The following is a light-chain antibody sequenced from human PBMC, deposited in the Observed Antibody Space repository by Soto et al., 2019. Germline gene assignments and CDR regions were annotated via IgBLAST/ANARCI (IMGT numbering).Light chain of an antibody. V-gene: IGKV3-20*01. Sequence: EVVLTQSPGTLSLSPGERATLSCRASQSVSNNYLAWYQQKPGQGPRLLIFGSSDRATGIPDRFSGSGSGTDFTLTISRLEPEDFSVYYWQQDGSPPPYPFGQGTKLEIK. CDR2: GSS. CDR3: QQDGSPPPYP. CDR1: QSVSNNY. J-gene: IGKJ2*01.